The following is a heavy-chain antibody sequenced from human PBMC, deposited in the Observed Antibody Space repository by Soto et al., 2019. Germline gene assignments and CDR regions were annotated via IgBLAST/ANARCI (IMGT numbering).Heavy chain of an antibody. Sequence: QVQLVESGGDLVKPGGSLRLSCAASGFTFSDYYMSWIRQTPGKGLEWVSYLTQSGHATVYADSVRGRFTISRDNNKISLYLQMKSLRVEDTGVYYCARAIRGYGSYGGYLGQGTLVTVSS. D-gene: IGHD3-10*01. J-gene: IGHJ4*02. CDR1: GFTFSDYY. V-gene: IGHV3-11*04. CDR3: ARAIRGYGSYGGY. CDR2: LTQSGHAT.